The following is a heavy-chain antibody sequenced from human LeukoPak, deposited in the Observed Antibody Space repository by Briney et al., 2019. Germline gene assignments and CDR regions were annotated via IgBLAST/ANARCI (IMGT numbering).Heavy chain of an antibody. CDR3: ARSMIMFGGVRY. D-gene: IGHD3-16*01. Sequence: SETLSLTCAVYGGSFSGYYWSWIRQPPGKGLEWIGEINHSGSTNYNPSLKSRVTISVDTSKNQFSLKLSSVTAADTAVYYCARSMIMFGGVRYWGQGTLVTVSS. CDR2: INHSGST. CDR1: GGSFSGYY. J-gene: IGHJ4*02. V-gene: IGHV4-34*01.